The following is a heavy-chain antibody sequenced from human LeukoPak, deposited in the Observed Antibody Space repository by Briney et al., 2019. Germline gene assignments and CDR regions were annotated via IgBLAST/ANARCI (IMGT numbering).Heavy chain of an antibody. Sequence: GGSLRLSCAASGFTFSSYSMNWVRQAPGKGLEWVSAISGSGGSTYYADSVKGRFTISRDNSKNTLCLQMNSLRAEDTAVYYCAKDVVTIPFDYWGQGTLVTVSS. V-gene: IGHV3-23*01. CDR2: ISGSGGST. CDR3: AKDVVTIPFDY. J-gene: IGHJ4*02. D-gene: IGHD4-23*01. CDR1: GFTFSSYS.